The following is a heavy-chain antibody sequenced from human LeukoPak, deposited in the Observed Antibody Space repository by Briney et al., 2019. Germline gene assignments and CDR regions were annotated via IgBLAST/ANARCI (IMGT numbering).Heavy chain of an antibody. CDR3: ATTTELEPTPPDY. Sequence: SETLSLTCTVSGGSISPYYWSWIRQPAGKGLEWIGRISPSGSTNYNPSLKSRVTMSLDTSKNQFSLKLSSVTAADTAVYYCATTTELEPTPPDYWGQGTLVTVSS. CDR2: ISPSGST. J-gene: IGHJ4*02. D-gene: IGHD1-1*01. V-gene: IGHV4-4*07. CDR1: GGSISPYY.